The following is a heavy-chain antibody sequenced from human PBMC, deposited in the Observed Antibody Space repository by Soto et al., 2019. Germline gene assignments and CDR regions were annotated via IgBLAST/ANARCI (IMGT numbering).Heavy chain of an antibody. V-gene: IGHV4-59*01. CDR3: AGGLALYDILTGYVTRGGDFDI. Sequence: SETLSLTCTVSDDSSSNYKWSWIRQPPGRRLEWIGYIYYSGSTNYNPSLKSRVTISVDTSKNQFSLKLSSVTAADTAVYYCAGGLALYDILTGYVTRGGDFDIWGQGTMVTVS. D-gene: IGHD3-9*01. CDR1: DDSSSNYK. J-gene: IGHJ3*02. CDR2: IYYSGST.